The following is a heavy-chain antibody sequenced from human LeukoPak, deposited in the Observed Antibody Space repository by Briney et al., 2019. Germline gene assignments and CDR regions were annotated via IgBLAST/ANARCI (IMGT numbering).Heavy chain of an antibody. CDR3: ARHDTMVRGLGRWFDP. CDR2: ISAYNGNT. Sequence: ASVKVSCKASGYTFTSYGISWVRQAPGQGLEWMGWISAYNGNTNYAQKLQGRVTMTTDTSTSTAYMELRSLRSDDTAVYYCARHDTMVRGLGRWFDPWGQGTLVTVSS. J-gene: IGHJ5*02. CDR1: GYTFTSYG. D-gene: IGHD3-10*01. V-gene: IGHV1-18*01.